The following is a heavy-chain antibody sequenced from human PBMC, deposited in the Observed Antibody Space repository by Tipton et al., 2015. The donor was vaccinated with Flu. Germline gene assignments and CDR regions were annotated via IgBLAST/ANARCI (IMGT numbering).Heavy chain of an antibody. D-gene: IGHD2-2*02. CDR2: INHSGST. CDR3: ARMPSVVVPAAIDPGDY. V-gene: IGHV4-34*01. Sequence: TLSLTCAVYGGSFSGYYWSWIRQPPGKGLEWIGEINHSGSTNYNPSLKSRVTISVDTSKNQFSLKLSSVTAADTAVYYCARMPSVVVPAAIDPGDYWGQGTLVTVSS. J-gene: IGHJ4*02. CDR1: GGSFSGYY.